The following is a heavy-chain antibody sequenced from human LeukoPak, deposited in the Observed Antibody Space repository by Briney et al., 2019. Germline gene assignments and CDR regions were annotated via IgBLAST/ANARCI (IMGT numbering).Heavy chain of an antibody. J-gene: IGHJ4*02. D-gene: IGHD3-10*01. CDR3: AKDSLLWFGEAGSFDY. CDR1: GFTVSSNY. V-gene: IGHV3-23*01. Sequence: GGSLRLSCAASGFTVSSNYMSWVRQAPGKGLEWVSAISGSGGSTYYADSVKGRFTISRDNSKNTLYLQMNSLRAEDTAVYYCAKDSLLWFGEAGSFDYWGQGTLVTVSS. CDR2: ISGSGGST.